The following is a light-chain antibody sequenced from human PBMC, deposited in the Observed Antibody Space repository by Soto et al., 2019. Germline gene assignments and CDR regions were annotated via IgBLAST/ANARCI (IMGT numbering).Light chain of an antibody. CDR3: QQYDNLFT. V-gene: IGKV1-33*01. CDR2: DAS. Sequence: DIQMTQSPSSLYASVGDRVTLTCQASQDIRNYLNWYQQKPGKAPKLLIYDASNLETGVPSRFSGSGSGTDFTFTISSLQPEDFATYYCQQYDNLFTFGPGTKVDIK. J-gene: IGKJ3*01. CDR1: QDIRNY.